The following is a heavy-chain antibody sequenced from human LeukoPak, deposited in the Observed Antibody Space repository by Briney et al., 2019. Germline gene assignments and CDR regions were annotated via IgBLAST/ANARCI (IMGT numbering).Heavy chain of an antibody. CDR2: IYSGGST. V-gene: IGHV3-53*01. D-gene: IGHD1-26*01. Sequence: PGGSLRLSCAASGFTVSSNYMSWVRQAPGKGLEWVSFIYSGGSTYYADSVKARFTISSDNSKNTLYLQMNSLRVEDTAVYYCARVGEGAAKDWGQGTLVTVSS. CDR3: ARVGEGAAKD. J-gene: IGHJ4*02. CDR1: GFTVSSNY.